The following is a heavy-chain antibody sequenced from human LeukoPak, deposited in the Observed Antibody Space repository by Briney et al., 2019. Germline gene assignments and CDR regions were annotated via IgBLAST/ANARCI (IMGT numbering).Heavy chain of an antibody. D-gene: IGHD3-10*01. J-gene: IGHJ3*02. CDR1: GFTFRSYG. V-gene: IGHV3-74*01. Sequence: GGSLRLSCAPSGFTFRSYGMHWVRQAPGKGLEWVSGINSDGSSTSYADSVKGRFTISRDNAKNTLYLQMNSLRAEDTAVYHCARDRGGSAFDILGQGTMVTVSS. CDR3: ARDRGGSAFDI. CDR2: INSDGSST.